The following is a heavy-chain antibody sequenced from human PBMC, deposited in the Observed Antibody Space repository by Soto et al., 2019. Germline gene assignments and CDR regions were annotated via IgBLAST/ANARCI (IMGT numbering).Heavy chain of an antibody. Sequence: QVPLVQSGAEVKPPGASVKVSCKASGYTFTTFGISWVRQAPGQGLEWMGWTSTNNGDTYYAPRFQGRVTVTKDTSTRTAYMELRSLGSDNTAVYYCGREYCRGGRCYSPEYWGQGTLVTVSS. CDR1: GYTFTTFG. D-gene: IGHD2-15*01. CDR2: TSTNNGDT. CDR3: GREYCRGGRCYSPEY. V-gene: IGHV1-18*01. J-gene: IGHJ4*02.